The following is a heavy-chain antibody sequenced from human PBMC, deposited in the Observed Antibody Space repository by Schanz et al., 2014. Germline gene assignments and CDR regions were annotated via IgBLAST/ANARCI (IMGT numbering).Heavy chain of an antibody. V-gene: IGHV1-24*01. CDR1: GNTITKFA. J-gene: IGHJ6*02. D-gene: IGHD3-3*01. CDR3: ASLEWILPGMDV. Sequence: QVQLLQSGAEVKKPGASVRLSCKVSGNTITKFAMHWVRQAPGKGLEWMGGFDPEDGQTFYAQNIQGRATMTEDTSTDTAYMELRSLTSEDTAVYYCASLEWILPGMDVWGQGTTVIVSS. CDR2: FDPEDGQT.